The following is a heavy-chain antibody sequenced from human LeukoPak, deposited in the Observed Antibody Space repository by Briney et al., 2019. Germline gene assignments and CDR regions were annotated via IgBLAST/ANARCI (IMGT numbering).Heavy chain of an antibody. D-gene: IGHD2-15*01. J-gene: IGHJ5*02. CDR2: INPHSGKT. V-gene: IGHV1-8*01. Sequence: GASVKVSCKTSGYPFRNYDINWVRQATGQGLEWMGWINPHSGKTGYAQKFQGRVTMTRDTSISTAYMELSRLRSDDTAVYYCARGGYCSGGSCPNWFDPWGQGTLVTVSS. CDR1: GYPFRNYD. CDR3: ARGGYCSGGSCPNWFDP.